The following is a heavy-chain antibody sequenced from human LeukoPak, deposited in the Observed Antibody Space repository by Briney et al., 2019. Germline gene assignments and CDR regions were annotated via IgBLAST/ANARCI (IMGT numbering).Heavy chain of an antibody. CDR1: GFTFSSYW. J-gene: IGHJ4*02. Sequence: PGGSLRLSCAASGFTFSSYWMSWVRQAPGKGLEWVANINQDGGETYYVASVEGRFTISRDNAKNSLYLQMNSLRAEDTAVYYCAREGSRAYFDYWGQGTLVTVSS. CDR3: AREGSRAYFDY. V-gene: IGHV3-7*01. CDR2: INQDGGET. D-gene: IGHD1-26*01.